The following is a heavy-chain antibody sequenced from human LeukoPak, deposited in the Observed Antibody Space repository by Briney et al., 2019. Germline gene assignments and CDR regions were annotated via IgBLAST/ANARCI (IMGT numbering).Heavy chain of an antibody. CDR1: GGSISGYY. D-gene: IGHD1-14*01. V-gene: IGHV4-59*01. CDR2: IYYRGST. Sequence: SETLSLTCTVSGGSISGYYWNWIRQPPGKGLEWIGYIYYRGSTNYNPSLKSRVTISVDTSKNQFSPRLSSVTAADTAVYYCARTNRYAGGDRHFDYWGQGTLVTVSS. CDR3: ARTNRYAGGDRHFDY. J-gene: IGHJ4*02.